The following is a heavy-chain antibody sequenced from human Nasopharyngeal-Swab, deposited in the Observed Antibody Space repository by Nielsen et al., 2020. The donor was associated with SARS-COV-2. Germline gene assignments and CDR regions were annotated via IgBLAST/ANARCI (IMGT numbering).Heavy chain of an antibody. V-gene: IGHV3-48*04. J-gene: IGHJ4*02. CDR1: GFTFSSYT. CDR3: AREVGGYYYDS. Sequence: GESLKISCAASGFTFSSYTMNWVRQAPGKGLEWVSYITNFGTTKYYADSVKGRFTISRDNAQNSLYLQMNSLRAEDTALYYCAREVGGYYYDSWGQGTLVTVSS. D-gene: IGHD3-22*01. CDR2: ITNFGTTK.